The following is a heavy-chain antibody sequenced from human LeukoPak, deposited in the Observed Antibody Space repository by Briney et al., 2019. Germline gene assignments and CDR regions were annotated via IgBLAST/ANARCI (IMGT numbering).Heavy chain of an antibody. D-gene: IGHD3-3*01. J-gene: IGHJ4*02. V-gene: IGHV1-2*02. CDR3: ARNYDFWSGYQRGFDY. Sequence: ASVKVSCKASGYTFTGYYMHWVRQAPGQGLEWMGWINPNSGGTNYAQKFQGRVTMTRDTSISTAYMELSRLRSDDTAVYYCARNYDFWSGYQRGFDYWGQGTLVTVSS. CDR1: GYTFTGYY. CDR2: INPNSGGT.